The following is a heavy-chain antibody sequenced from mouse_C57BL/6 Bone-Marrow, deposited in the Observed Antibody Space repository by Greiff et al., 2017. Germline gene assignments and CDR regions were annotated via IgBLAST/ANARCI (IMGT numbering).Heavy chain of an antibody. D-gene: IGHD2-10*01. J-gene: IGHJ3*01. CDR2: ISDGGRYT. Sequence: EVKLVESGGGLVKPGGSLKLSCAASGFTFSSYAMSWVRQTPEKRLEWVATISDGGRYTYYPDNVKGRFTISRDNAKNNLYLQMSHLKSEDTAMYYCARDLLWFAYWGQGTLVTVSA. CDR3: ARDLLWFAY. CDR1: GFTFSSYA. V-gene: IGHV5-4*01.